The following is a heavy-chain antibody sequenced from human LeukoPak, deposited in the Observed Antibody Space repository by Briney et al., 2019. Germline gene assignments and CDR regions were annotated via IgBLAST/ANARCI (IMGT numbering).Heavy chain of an antibody. CDR1: GGSISSYY. CDR3: ARIHDYGDYAFDR. J-gene: IGHJ4*02. V-gene: IGHV4-59*08. CDR2: ISYTGST. Sequence: SETLSLTCTVSGGSISSYYWSWIRQPPGKGLEYIGYISYTGSTNSNPSLKSRLTISVDTSKNQFSLKLRSVTAADTALYYCARIHDYGDYAFDRWGQGTLVTVSS. D-gene: IGHD4-17*01.